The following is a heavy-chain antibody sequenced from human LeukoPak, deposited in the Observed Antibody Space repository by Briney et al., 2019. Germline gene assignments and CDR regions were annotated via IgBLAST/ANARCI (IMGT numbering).Heavy chain of an antibody. CDR3: ARRPLSYSDSTFDY. CDR2: IYYSGST. D-gene: IGHD3-22*01. V-gene: IGHV4-39*01. CDR1: GGSISSSSSY. Sequence: SETLSLTCTVSGGSISSSSSYWGWIRPPPGKGREWLGSIYYSGSTYYNPSLKSRVTISVDTSKNQFSLRLSSVTAADTAVYFCARRPLSYSDSTFDYWGQGTLVTVSS. J-gene: IGHJ4*02.